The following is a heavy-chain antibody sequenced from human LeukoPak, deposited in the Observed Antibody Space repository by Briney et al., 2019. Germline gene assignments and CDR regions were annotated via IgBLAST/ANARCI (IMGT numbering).Heavy chain of an antibody. CDR1: GASFSSGDQY. CDR2: IHPSGTL. D-gene: IGHD6-6*01. V-gene: IGHV4-39*07. Sequence: SETLSLTCTVSGASFSSGDQYWNWIRQSPGKGLEWIGSIHPSGTLYNNPSLKSRVTMSVDTPKNQFSLKLSSVTAADTAVYYCARVTSYYFDYWGQGTLVTVSS. CDR3: ARVTSYYFDY. J-gene: IGHJ4*02.